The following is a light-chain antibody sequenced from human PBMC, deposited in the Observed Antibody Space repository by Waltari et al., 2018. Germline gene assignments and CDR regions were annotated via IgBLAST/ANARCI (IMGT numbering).Light chain of an antibody. Sequence: EIVMTQSPATLSVSPGERATLSCRASQSVSNKLAWYQQKPGQAPRLLIYAASIRVTGISARFSGSGSGTDFTLTIYNLQSEDFAVYYCQQYNNWPPYTFGQGTKLEIK. CDR2: AAS. J-gene: IGKJ2*01. V-gene: IGKV3-15*01. CDR1: QSVSNK. CDR3: QQYNNWPPYT.